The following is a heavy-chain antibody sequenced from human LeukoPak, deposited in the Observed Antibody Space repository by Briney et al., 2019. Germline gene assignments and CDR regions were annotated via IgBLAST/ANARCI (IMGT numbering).Heavy chain of an antibody. V-gene: IGHV3-53*05. D-gene: IGHD6-13*01. CDR3: ARDTGSSSADYYFDF. CDR1: GFTVSSNY. CDR2: IYSGGST. Sequence: GGSLRLSCAASGFTVSSNYMSWVRQAPGKGLEWVSVIYSGGSTYYADSVKGRFTISRGNSKNTLYLQMNSLRAEDTAVYYCARDTGSSSADYYFDFWGQGTPVTVSS. J-gene: IGHJ4*02.